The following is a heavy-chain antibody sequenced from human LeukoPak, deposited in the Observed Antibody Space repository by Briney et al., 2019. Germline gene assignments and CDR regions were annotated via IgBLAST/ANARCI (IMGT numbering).Heavy chain of an antibody. CDR2: ISYDGSNK. Sequence: PGGSLRLSCAASGFTFSSYGMHWVRQAPGKGLEWVAVISYDGSNKYYADSVKGRFTFSRDNSKNTLYLQMNSLRAEDTAVYYCAKTGGSHYFDYWGQGTLVTVSS. CDR3: AKTGGSHYFDY. V-gene: IGHV3-30*18. J-gene: IGHJ4*02. CDR1: GFTFSSYG. D-gene: IGHD1-26*01.